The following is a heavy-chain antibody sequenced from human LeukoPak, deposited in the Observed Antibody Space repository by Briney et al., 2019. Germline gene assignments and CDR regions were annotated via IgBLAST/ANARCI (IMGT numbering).Heavy chain of an antibody. CDR2: ISAYNGNT. Sequence: GASVKVSCKASGYTFTSYGISWVRQAPGQGLEWMGWISAYNGNTNYAQKFQGRVTITTDTSTSTDYMELRSLRSDDTAVYYCARDPWSPRRFGSQAGFDYWGQGTLVTVSS. D-gene: IGHD3-10*01. V-gene: IGHV1-18*04. J-gene: IGHJ4*02. CDR3: ARDPWSPRRFGSQAGFDY. CDR1: GYTFTSYG.